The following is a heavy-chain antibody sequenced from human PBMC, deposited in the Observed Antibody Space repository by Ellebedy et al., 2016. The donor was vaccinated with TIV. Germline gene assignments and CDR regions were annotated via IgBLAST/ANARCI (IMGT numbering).Heavy chain of an antibody. Sequence: GQSLKISCAASGFTVSSNYMSWVRQAPGKGLEWVSAIYSGGSTYYADSVKGRFTISSDNSKHPLYLQMNSLRDEDTAVYYCAGYSGVVVAAGGYWGQGILVTVSS. CDR1: GFTVSSNY. CDR2: IYSGGST. D-gene: IGHD2-15*01. J-gene: IGHJ4*02. CDR3: AGYSGVVVAAGGY. V-gene: IGHV3-66*01.